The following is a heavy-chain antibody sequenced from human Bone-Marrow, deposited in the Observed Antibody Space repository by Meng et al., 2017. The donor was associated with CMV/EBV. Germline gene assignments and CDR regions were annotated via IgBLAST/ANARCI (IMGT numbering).Heavy chain of an antibody. CDR2: ISYDGSNK. Sequence: GESLKISCAASGFTFRSYAMHWVRQAPGKGLEWVAVISYDGSNKYYADSVKGRFTISRDNSKNTLYLQMNSLRAEDTAVYYCAGTDSSSWYLYYYGMDVWGQGTTVTVSS. CDR3: AGTDSSSWYLYYYGMDV. V-gene: IGHV3-30*04. J-gene: IGHJ6*02. CDR1: GFTFRSYA. D-gene: IGHD6-13*01.